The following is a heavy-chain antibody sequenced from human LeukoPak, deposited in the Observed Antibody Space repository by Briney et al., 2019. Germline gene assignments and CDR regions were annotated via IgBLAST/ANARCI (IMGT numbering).Heavy chain of an antibody. CDR2: ISTYNGNT. D-gene: IGHD3-16*02. CDR1: GYTFTSYG. J-gene: IGHJ4*02. V-gene: IGHV1-18*01. CDR3: ASTDYVWGSYRYRLDY. Sequence: GASVKVSCKASGYTFTSYGISWVRQAPGQGLEWMGWISTYNGNTNYAQKLQGRVTMATDTSTSTAYMELRSLRSDDTAVYYCASTDYVWGSYRYRLDYWGQGTRVTVSP.